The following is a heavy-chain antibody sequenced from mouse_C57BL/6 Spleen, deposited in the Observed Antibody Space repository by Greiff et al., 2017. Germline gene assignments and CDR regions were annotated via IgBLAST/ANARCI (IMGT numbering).Heavy chain of an antibody. Sequence: EVKVVESGGDLVKPGGSLKLSCAASGFTFSSYGMSWVRQTPDKRLEWVATISSGGSYTYDPDSVKGRFTISRDNAKNTLYLQMSSLKSEDTAMYYCARHSGNHYFDYWGQGTTLTVSS. J-gene: IGHJ2*01. CDR1: GFTFSSYG. V-gene: IGHV5-6*01. D-gene: IGHD2-1*01. CDR3: ARHSGNHYFDY. CDR2: ISSGGSYT.